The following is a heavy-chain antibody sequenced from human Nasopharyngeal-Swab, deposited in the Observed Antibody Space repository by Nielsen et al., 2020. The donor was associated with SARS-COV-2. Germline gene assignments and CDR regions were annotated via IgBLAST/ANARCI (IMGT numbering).Heavy chain of an antibody. J-gene: IGHJ4*02. CDR2: IGDKDHNYAT. V-gene: IGHV3-73*01. CDR3: TTDFYFDY. Sequence: GESLKTPCAASGSIFSASDIHWVRQASGKGLEWVGRIGDKDHNYATTYGASVQGRFTISRDDSKNTAFLQMDSLKTEDTALYYCTTDFYFDYWGQGTLVTVSS. CDR1: GSIFSASD.